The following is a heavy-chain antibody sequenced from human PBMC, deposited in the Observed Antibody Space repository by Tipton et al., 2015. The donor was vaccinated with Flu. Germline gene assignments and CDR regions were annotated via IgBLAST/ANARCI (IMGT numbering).Heavy chain of an antibody. CDR2: SHFTGGG. Sequence: LRLSCTVSDGSVSSSLYYWGWVRQPPAKRLEWIGHSHFTGGGSYNPSLKSRVTISQDTSKNQFSLDLTSVTAADTAVYYCARAPLLRGDQGYASGGYFYYGLDVWGLGTTVTVSS. V-gene: IGHV4-39*07. J-gene: IGHJ6*02. D-gene: IGHD2-15*01. CDR1: DGSVSSSLYY. CDR3: ARAPLLRGDQGYASGGYFYYGLDV.